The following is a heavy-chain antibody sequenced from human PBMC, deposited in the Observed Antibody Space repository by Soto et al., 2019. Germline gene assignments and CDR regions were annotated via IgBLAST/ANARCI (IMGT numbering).Heavy chain of an antibody. CDR1: GYTLTELS. Sequence: ASVKVSCKVSGYTLTELSMHWVRQAPGKGLEWMGGFDPEDGETIYAQKFQGRVTMTEDTSTDKAYMELSSLRSEDTAVYYCATYAKISSTSCYEYWGQGTLVTVSS. D-gene: IGHD2-2*01. CDR3: ATYAKISSTSCYEY. CDR2: FDPEDGET. V-gene: IGHV1-24*01. J-gene: IGHJ4*02.